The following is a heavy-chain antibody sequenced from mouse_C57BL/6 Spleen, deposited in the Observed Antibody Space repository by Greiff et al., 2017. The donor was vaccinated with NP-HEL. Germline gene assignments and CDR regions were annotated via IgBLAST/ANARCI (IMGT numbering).Heavy chain of an antibody. J-gene: IGHJ2*01. Sequence: QVQLKQPGAELVKPGASVKLSCKASGYTFTSYWMQWVKQRPGQGLEWIGEIDPSDSYTNYNQKFKGKATLTVDTSSSTAYMQLSSLTSEDSAVYYCAREGASDYYGSSYDYWGQGTTLTVSS. CDR3: AREGASDYYGSSYDY. CDR2: IDPSDSYT. V-gene: IGHV1-50*01. CDR1: GYTFTSYW. D-gene: IGHD1-1*01.